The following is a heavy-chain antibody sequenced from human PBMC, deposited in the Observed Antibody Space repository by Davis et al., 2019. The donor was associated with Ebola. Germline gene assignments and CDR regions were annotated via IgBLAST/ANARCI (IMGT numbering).Heavy chain of an antibody. J-gene: IGHJ4*02. V-gene: IGHV4-31*03. CDR1: GGSINSGGYY. Sequence: PSETLSLTCNVSGGSINSGGYYWSWIRQHPGKGLEWIGYIYYTGSTYHNPSLKSRVIISVDTSKNQFSLKLSSVTAADTAVYYCARGGKYSGYDYDYWGQGTLVTVSS. CDR3: ARGGKYSGYDYDY. D-gene: IGHD5-12*01. CDR2: IYYTGST.